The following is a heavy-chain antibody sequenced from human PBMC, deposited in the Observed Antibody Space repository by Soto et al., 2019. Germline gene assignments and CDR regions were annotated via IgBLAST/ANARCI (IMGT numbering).Heavy chain of an antibody. D-gene: IGHD3-3*01. CDR2: ISSSSSYI. J-gene: IGHJ5*02. V-gene: IGHV3-21*01. Sequence: SLRLSCAASGFTFSSYSMNWVRQAPGEGLEWVSSISSSSSYIYYADSVKGRFTISRDNAKNSLYLQMNSLRAEDTAVYYCARGGAYYDFWSGYAYNWFDPWGQGTLVTVSS. CDR3: ARGGAYYDFWSGYAYNWFDP. CDR1: GFTFSSYS.